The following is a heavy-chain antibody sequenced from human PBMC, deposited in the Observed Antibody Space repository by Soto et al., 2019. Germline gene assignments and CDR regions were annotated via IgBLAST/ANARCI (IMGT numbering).Heavy chain of an antibody. D-gene: IGHD3-3*01. Sequence: EVQLVESGGGLVQPGGSLRLSCAASGLTVSNVYMTWVRQAPGKGLEWFSVISSGGNTYYADSVKGRFTISRDNSKNTLYLEMNSLRAGDTAVYYCARDTLGGAYDFCHGGQGTLVTVSS. CDR2: ISSGGNT. CDR1: GLTVSNVY. V-gene: IGHV3-66*01. CDR3: ARDTLGGAYDFCH. J-gene: IGHJ4*02.